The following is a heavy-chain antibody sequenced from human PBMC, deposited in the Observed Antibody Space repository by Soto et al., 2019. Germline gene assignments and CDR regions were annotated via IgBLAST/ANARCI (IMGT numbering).Heavy chain of an antibody. CDR2: MRSKADGYAT. J-gene: IGHJ6*03. V-gene: IGHV3-73*01. D-gene: IGHD2-2*01. Sequence: GGSLRLSCAASGFTFSGSTMHWVRQTSGKGLEWVGRMRSKADGYATAYAASVKGRFTISRDDSKNTAYLQMNSLKTEDTALYYCTRTMPGYYMDVWGKGTTVTVSS. CDR3: TRTMPGYYMDV. CDR1: GFTFSGST.